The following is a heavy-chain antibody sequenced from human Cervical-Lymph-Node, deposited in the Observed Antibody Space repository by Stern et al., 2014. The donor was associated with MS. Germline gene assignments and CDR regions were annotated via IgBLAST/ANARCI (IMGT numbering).Heavy chain of an antibody. CDR3: AKDRPSWFDP. Sequence: DQLVESGGGVVQPGRPLRLSCAASGFTFSSYGMHWVRQAPAKGLEWVAVISYDGSNKYYADSVKVRFTISRDNSKNTLYLQMNSLRAEDTAVYYCAKDRPSWFDPWGQGTLVTVSS. V-gene: IGHV3-30*18. J-gene: IGHJ5*02. CDR2: ISYDGSNK. CDR1: GFTFSSYG.